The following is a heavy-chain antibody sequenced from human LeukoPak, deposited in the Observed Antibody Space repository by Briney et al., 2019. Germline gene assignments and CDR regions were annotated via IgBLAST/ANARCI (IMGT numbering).Heavy chain of an antibody. J-gene: IGHJ3*02. V-gene: IGHV3-20*04. Sequence: PGGPLRLSCAASGFTFDDYGMSWVRQAPGKGLEWVAGINWNGGNTGYADSLKGRITISRDNAKNSLYLQVNSLRAEDTAFYYCARAGLVYYYDTSGYFSDAFDIWGQGTMVTVSS. D-gene: IGHD3-22*01. CDR2: INWNGGNT. CDR3: ARAGLVYYYDTSGYFSDAFDI. CDR1: GFTFDDYG.